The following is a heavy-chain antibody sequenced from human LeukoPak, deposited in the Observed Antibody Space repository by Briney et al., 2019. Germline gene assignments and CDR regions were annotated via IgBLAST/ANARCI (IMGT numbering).Heavy chain of an antibody. CDR2: INHSGST. Sequence: SETLSLTCAVYGGSFSGYYWSWIRQPPGKGLEWIGEINHSGSTNYNLSLKSRVTISVDTSKNQFSLKLSSVTAADTAVYYCATNILVRDIINWFDPWGQGTLVTVSS. D-gene: IGHD3-10*01. V-gene: IGHV4-34*01. CDR1: GGSFSGYY. J-gene: IGHJ5*02. CDR3: ATNILVRDIINWFDP.